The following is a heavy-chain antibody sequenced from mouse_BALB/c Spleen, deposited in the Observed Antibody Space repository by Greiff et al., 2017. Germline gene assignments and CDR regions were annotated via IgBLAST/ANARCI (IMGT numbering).Heavy chain of an antibody. CDR1: GYTFTDYA. Sequence: VQLVESGAELVRPGVSVKISCKGSGYTFTDYAMHWVKQSHAKSLEWIGVISTYYGDASYNQKFKGKATMTVDKSSSTAYMELARLTSEDSAIYYCARNDGNYHFDYWGQGTTLTVSS. CDR2: ISTYYGDA. D-gene: IGHD2-3*01. J-gene: IGHJ2*01. CDR3: ARNDGNYHFDY. V-gene: IGHV1S137*01.